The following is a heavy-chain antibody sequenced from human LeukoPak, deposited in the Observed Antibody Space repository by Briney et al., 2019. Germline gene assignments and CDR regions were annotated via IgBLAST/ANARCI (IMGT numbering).Heavy chain of an antibody. V-gene: IGHV4-34*01. CDR1: GGSFSGYY. CDR2: INHSGST. D-gene: IGHD2-15*01. J-gene: IGHJ3*02. CDR3: ARVTRAFDI. Sequence: SETLSLTCAVYGGSFSGYYWSWIRQPPGKGLEWIGEINHSGSTNYNPSLKSRVTISVDTSKNQFSPKLSSVTAADTAVYYCARVTRAFDIWGQGTMVTVSS.